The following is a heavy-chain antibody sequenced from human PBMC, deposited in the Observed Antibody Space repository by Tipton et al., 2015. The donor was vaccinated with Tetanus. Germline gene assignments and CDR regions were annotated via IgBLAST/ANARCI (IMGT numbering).Heavy chain of an antibody. D-gene: IGHD3-3*01. CDR1: GDSLRTGDRN. V-gene: IGHV4-61*08. CDR2: ISSSGST. CDR3: ARANYDFSMKGPFDS. Sequence: GLVKPSETLSLTCTVSGDSLRTGDRNWSWIRQPPGKGLEWLAYISSSGSTNSDYFLKSRITISRDTSKNQYSLSLSSVTAADTAVYFCARANYDFSMKGPFDSWAREFWSSSPQ. J-gene: IGHJ4*02.